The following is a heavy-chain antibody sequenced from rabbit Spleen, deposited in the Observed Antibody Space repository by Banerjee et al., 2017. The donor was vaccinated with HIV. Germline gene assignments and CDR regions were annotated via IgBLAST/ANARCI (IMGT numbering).Heavy chain of an antibody. J-gene: IGHJ4*01. V-gene: IGHV1S45*01. CDR3: ARAGEGGDGYLNL. Sequence: EQLEESGGGLVKPEGSLTLTCKASGVSLNDKDVMCWVRQAPGKGLEWIACINIVTGKSVYASWAKGRFIMSRTSSTTVTLQMTSLTVADTATYFCARAGEGGDGYLNLWGQGTLVTVS. CDR1: GVSLNDKDV. CDR2: INIVTGKS. D-gene: IGHD5-1*01.